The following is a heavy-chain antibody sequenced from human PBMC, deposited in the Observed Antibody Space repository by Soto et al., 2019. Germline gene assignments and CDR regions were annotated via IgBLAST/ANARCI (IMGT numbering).Heavy chain of an antibody. J-gene: IGHJ4*02. D-gene: IGHD3-22*01. CDR2: INPNSGGT. Sequence: ASVKVSCKASGYTFTSYYMHWVRQAPGQGLEWMGWINPNSGGTNYAQKFQGRVTMTRDTSISTAYMELSRLRSDDTAVYYCARDEDYYDSSGPGRWGQGTLVTVSS. CDR3: ARDEDYYDSSGPGR. CDR1: GYTFTSYY. V-gene: IGHV1-2*02.